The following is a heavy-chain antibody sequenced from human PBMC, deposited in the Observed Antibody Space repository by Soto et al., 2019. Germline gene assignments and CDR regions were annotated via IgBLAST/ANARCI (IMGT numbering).Heavy chain of an antibody. Sequence: ASVKVSCKVSGYTLTELSMHWVRQAPGKGLEWMGGFDPEDGETIYAQKFQSRVTMTEDTSTDTAYMELSSLRAEDTAVYYCARGFSAGKGSPPDFWGQGSLVTVSS. CDR3: ARGFSAGKGSPPDF. D-gene: IGHD6-13*01. CDR1: GYTLTELS. J-gene: IGHJ4*02. CDR2: FDPEDGET. V-gene: IGHV1-24*01.